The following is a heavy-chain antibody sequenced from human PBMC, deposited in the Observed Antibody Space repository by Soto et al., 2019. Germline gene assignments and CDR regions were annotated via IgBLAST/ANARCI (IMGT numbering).Heavy chain of an antibody. CDR2: INPSGTTT. CDR3: AKPQIARHYYYGMEV. Sequence: QVQLVQSGAEVKKPGASVKVSCKASGYTFTGLYMLWVRQAPGQGLEWRGIINPSGTTTDYAQKFQGRVTMTRDTSTSTYYMELSSLTSEDTAVYYCAKPQIARHYYYGMEVWGQGTAVTVSS. J-gene: IGHJ6*02. CDR1: GYTFTGLY. V-gene: IGHV1-46*01.